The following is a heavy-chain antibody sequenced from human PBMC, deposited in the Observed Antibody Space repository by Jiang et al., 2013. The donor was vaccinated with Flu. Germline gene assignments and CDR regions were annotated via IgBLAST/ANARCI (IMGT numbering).Heavy chain of an antibody. D-gene: IGHD3-10*01. Sequence: RLSCAASGFTFSSYWMSWVRQAPGKGLEWVANIKQDGSEKYYVDSVKGRFTISRDNAKNSLYLQMNSLRAEDTAVYYCARDWGDYYGSVNQALTYYYYGMDVWGQGTNGHRLL. CDR2: IKQDGSEK. V-gene: IGHV3-7*03. CDR3: ARDWGDYYGSVNQALTYYYYGMDV. CDR1: GFTFSSYW. J-gene: IGHJ6*02.